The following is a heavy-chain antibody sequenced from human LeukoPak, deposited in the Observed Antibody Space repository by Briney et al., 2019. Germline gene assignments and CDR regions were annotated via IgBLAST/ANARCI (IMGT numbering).Heavy chain of an antibody. CDR2: IRHDGSDQ. J-gene: IGHJ4*02. D-gene: IGHD3-10*01. Sequence: GGSLRLSCAASGFTFNTFGMHWVRQTPGKGLEWVAFIRHDGSDQYYADSVKGRFTLSRDNSQSTLYLQMNSLTTGDTAIYYCAKQIDGSGTFLYPKYFDYWGQGTLVTVSS. CDR1: GFTFNTFG. V-gene: IGHV3-30*02. CDR3: AKQIDGSGTFLYPKYFDY.